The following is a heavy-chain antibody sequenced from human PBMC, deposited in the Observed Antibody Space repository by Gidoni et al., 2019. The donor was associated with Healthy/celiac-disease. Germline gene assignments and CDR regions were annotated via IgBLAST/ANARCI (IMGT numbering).Heavy chain of an antibody. J-gene: IGHJ4*02. Sequence: QLQLQESGPGLVKPSETLSLTCTVSGGSISSSSYSWGWIRQPPGKGLEWIGSIYYSGSTYYNPSLKSRVTISVDTSKNQFSLKLSSVTAADTAVYYCARLLGYCSSTSCYTGWGHFDYWGQGTLVTVSS. CDR3: ARLLGYCSSTSCYTGWGHFDY. CDR2: IYYSGST. CDR1: GGSISSSSYS. D-gene: IGHD2-2*02. V-gene: IGHV4-39*01.